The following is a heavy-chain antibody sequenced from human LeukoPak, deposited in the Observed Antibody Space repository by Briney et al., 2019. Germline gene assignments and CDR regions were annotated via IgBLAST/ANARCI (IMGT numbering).Heavy chain of an antibody. CDR2: INHSGST. Sequence: SETLSLTCAVYGGSFSGYYCSWIRQPPGKGLEWIGEINHSGSTNYNPSLKSRVTISVDTSKNQFSLKLSSVTAADTAVYYCARERYFDWFDYWGQGTLVTVSS. D-gene: IGHD3-9*01. V-gene: IGHV4-34*01. J-gene: IGHJ4*02. CDR3: ARERYFDWFDY. CDR1: GGSFSGYY.